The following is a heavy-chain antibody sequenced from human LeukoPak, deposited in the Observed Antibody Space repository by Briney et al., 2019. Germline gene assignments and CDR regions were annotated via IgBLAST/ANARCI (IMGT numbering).Heavy chain of an antibody. CDR1: GGSISSYY. D-gene: IGHD2-15*01. CDR2: IYYSGST. V-gene: IGHV4-59*01. CDR3: AREIVVVVAATSLYNWFDP. Sequence: SETLSLTCTVSGGSISSYYWSWIRQPPGKGLEWIGYIYYSGSTNYNPSLKSRVTISVDPSKNQFSLKLSSVTAADTAVYYCAREIVVVVAATSLYNWFDPWGQGTLVTVSS. J-gene: IGHJ5*02.